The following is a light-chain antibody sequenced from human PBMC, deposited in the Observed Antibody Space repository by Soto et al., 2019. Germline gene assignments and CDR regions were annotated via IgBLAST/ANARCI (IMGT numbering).Light chain of an antibody. CDR2: GAS. CDR3: QQYNNWPRT. Sequence: EIVMTQSPVTLSLSPGDRATLSCRASQSVASNLAWFQQKPGQAPRLLIYGASATATGIPARFSGSGSGTEFTLTISSLQYEDFAFYYCQQYNNWPRTFGQGTKVEIK. V-gene: IGKV3-15*01. J-gene: IGKJ1*01. CDR1: QSVASN.